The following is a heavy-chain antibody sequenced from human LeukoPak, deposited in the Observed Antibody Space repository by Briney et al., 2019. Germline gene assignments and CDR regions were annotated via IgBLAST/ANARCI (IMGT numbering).Heavy chain of an antibody. Sequence: SETLSLTCTVSGVSISSGGYYWSWIRQHPGKGLEWIGYIYYSGSTYYNPSLKSRVTISVDTSKNQFSLKLSSVTAADTAVYYCARWLQLRDYFDYWGQGTLVTVSS. CDR2: IYYSGST. J-gene: IGHJ4*02. CDR1: GVSISSGGYY. CDR3: ARWLQLRDYFDY. V-gene: IGHV4-31*03. D-gene: IGHD5-24*01.